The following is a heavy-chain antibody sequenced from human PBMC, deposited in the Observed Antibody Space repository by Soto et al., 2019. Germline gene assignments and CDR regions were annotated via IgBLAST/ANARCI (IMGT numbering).Heavy chain of an antibody. Sequence: PSETLSLTCTAAGGSISSYYWSWIRQPPGKGLEWIGYIYYSGSANYNPSLKSRVTISVDTSKNQFSLKLTSVTAADTAVYYCARPRTTETSSLAYWGRGTLVTVSS. CDR1: GGSISSYY. CDR2: IYYSGSA. CDR3: ARPRTTETSSLAY. J-gene: IGHJ4*02. V-gene: IGHV4-59*12. D-gene: IGHD4-17*01.